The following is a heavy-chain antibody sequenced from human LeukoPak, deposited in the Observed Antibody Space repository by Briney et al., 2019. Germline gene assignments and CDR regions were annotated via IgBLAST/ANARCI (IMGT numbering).Heavy chain of an antibody. Sequence: PSQTLSLTCTVSGGSISSGSYYWSWIRQPPGKGLEWIGNIYYSGSTSYNPSLKSRVTISVDTSKNQFSLKLNSVTSADTAVYYCAREVAAAAPFGYWGQGTLVTVSS. V-gene: IGHV4-61*01. CDR1: GGSISSGSYY. CDR3: AREVAAAAPFGY. J-gene: IGHJ4*02. D-gene: IGHD6-13*01. CDR2: IYYSGST.